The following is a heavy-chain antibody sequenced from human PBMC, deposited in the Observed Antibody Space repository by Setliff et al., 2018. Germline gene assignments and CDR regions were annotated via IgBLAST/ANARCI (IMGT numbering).Heavy chain of an antibody. CDR3: ARDPRVPYFDY. Sequence: GGSMRRSCAASGFTFSSYAMHWGRQAPGKGLEWVAVISYDGSNKYYADSVKGRFTISRDNSKNTLYLQMNSLRAEDTAVYYCARDPRVPYFDYWGQGTLVTVSS. CDR2: ISYDGSNK. CDR1: GFTFSSYA. V-gene: IGHV3-30-3*01. J-gene: IGHJ4*02.